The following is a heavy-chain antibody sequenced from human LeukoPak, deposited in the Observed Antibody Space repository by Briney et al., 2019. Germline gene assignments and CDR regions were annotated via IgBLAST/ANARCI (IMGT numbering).Heavy chain of an antibody. Sequence: ASVKVSCKASGYTFTGYYMHWVRQAPGQGLEWMGWINPNSGGTNYAQKFQGRVTMTRDTSISTAYMELSRLRSDDTAVYYCARAGEAVASNWFDPWGQGTLVTVSS. V-gene: IGHV1-2*02. CDR2: INPNSGGT. CDR1: GYTFTGYY. D-gene: IGHD6-19*01. J-gene: IGHJ5*02. CDR3: ARAGEAVASNWFDP.